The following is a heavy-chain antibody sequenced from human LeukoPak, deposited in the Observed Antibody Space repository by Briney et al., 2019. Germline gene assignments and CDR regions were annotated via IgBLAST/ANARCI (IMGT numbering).Heavy chain of an antibody. Sequence: GGSLRLSCTASGFTFGDYAMSWFRQAPGKGLEWVGFIRSKAYGGTTEYAASVKGRFTISRDDSKSIAYLQMNSLKTEDTAVYYCSVAVAAPYNWFDPWGQGTLVTVSS. CDR2: IRSKAYGGTT. CDR3: SVAVAAPYNWFDP. CDR1: GFTFGDYA. V-gene: IGHV3-49*03. J-gene: IGHJ5*02. D-gene: IGHD6-19*01.